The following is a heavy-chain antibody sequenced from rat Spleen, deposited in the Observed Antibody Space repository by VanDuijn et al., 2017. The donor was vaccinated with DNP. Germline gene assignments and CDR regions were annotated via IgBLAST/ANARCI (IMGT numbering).Heavy chain of an antibody. J-gene: IGHJ2*01. CDR3: TITTEGPPDY. Sequence: EVQLVESGGGSVQPGSPLKLSCAASGFSFRSNWLNWIRQAPGKGLEWVASITPDGSTTYYPDTVKGRFTISRDNAQNTLYLQMDSLRSEDTATYYCTITTEGPPDYWGQGVLVTVSS. CDR1: GFSFRSNW. CDR2: ITPDGSTT. V-gene: IGHV5-35*01. D-gene: IGHD1-11*01.